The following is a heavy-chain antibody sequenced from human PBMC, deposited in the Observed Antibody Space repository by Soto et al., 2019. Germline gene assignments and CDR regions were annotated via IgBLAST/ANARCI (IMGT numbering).Heavy chain of an antibody. CDR2: IYYRSKWFH. Sequence: SQTLSLTCVISGDSVSSNGACWNWIRQSPSRGLQWLGRIYYRSKWFHDYAASVESRMAINPDTSRNQFSLQLNYVTPEDTAVYYCARLHCSARTCLDGLAFWGQGTRVTVSS. CDR1: GDSVSSNGAC. D-gene: IGHD2-15*01. V-gene: IGHV6-1*01. J-gene: IGHJ6*02. CDR3: ARLHCSARTCLDGLAF.